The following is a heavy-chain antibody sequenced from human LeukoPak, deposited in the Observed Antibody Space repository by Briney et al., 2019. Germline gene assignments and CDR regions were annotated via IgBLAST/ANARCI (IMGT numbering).Heavy chain of an antibody. Sequence: GESLKISCKGSGYSFTSYWIGWVRPMPGKGLEWMGIIYPGDSDTRYSPSFQGQVTISADKSISTAYLQWSSLKASDTAMYYCARLGGYCSGGSCYEGNWFDPWGQGTLVTVSS. V-gene: IGHV5-51*01. CDR1: GYSFTSYW. CDR3: ARLGGYCSGGSCYEGNWFDP. J-gene: IGHJ5*02. D-gene: IGHD2-15*01. CDR2: IYPGDSDT.